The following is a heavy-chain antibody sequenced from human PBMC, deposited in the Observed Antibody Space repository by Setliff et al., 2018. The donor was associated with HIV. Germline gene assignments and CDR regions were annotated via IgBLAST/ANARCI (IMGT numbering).Heavy chain of an antibody. Sequence: SETLSLTCTFSGGSTNSHSWTWIRQPPGKALEWIGYISHTGSTNYTPSLKGRVAISIDTSKNQFSLNLSSVNAADTAVYFCARGGVNYSSDWRPARYWYFDLWGRGTLVTVSS. D-gene: IGHD6-19*01. CDR3: ARGGVNYSSDWRPARYWYFDL. V-gene: IGHV4-59*11. CDR1: GGSTNSHS. CDR2: ISHTGST. J-gene: IGHJ2*01.